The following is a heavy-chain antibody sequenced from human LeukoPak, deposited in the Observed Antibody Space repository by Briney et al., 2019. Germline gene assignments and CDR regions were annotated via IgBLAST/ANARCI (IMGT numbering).Heavy chain of an antibody. D-gene: IGHD3-10*01. CDR2: IYYNGNT. CDR1: GNSISRAGYY. CDR3: XRXGDLXGGFDY. V-gene: IGHV4-31*03. Sequence: SETLSLTCTVSGNSISRAGYYWNWIRQHPGKGLEWIGYIYYNGNTFYNPSLESRMTMSLDTSKSQFSLKLSSVTAADTAVYSXXRXGDLXGGFDYWGQGTLVTVSS. J-gene: IGHJ4*02.